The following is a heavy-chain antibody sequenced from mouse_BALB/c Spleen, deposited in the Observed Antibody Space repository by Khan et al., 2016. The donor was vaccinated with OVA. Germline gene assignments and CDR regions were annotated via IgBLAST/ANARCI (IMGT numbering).Heavy chain of an antibody. J-gene: IGHJ2*01. D-gene: IGHD2-10*01. Sequence: LKESGPSLVKPSQTLSLTCSVTGDSITSGYWNWIRKFPGNKLEYMGYINYSGYTYYNPSLKSRISITRDTSKHQHYLQLNSVTTEDSATYYCAGTSYYGNYYFDYWGHGTTLTVSS. V-gene: IGHV3-8*02. CDR3: AGTSYYGNYYFDY. CDR1: GDSITSGY. CDR2: INYSGYT.